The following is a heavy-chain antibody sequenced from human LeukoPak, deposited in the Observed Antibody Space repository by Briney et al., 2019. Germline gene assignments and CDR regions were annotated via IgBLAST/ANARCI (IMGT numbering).Heavy chain of an antibody. CDR1: GFTFSS. J-gene: IGHJ2*01. CDR2: ISSSSIYI. Sequence: PGGSLRLSCAASGFTFSSMNWVRQAPGKGLEWVSSISSSSIYIYYADSVKGRFTISRDNARNSLYLQMNSLRAEDTAVYFCARLYGDYVYWYFDLWGRGTLVTVSS. CDR3: ARLYGDYVYWYFDL. V-gene: IGHV3-21*01. D-gene: IGHD4-17*01.